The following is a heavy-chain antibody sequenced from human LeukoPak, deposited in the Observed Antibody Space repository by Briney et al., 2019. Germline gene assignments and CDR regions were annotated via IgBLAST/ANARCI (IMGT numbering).Heavy chain of an antibody. CDR3: ARVGVVVPAAIAAEYYYYYMDV. Sequence: PGESLRLSCAASGFTFSSYAMHWVRQAPGKGLEWVAVISYDGSNKYYADSVKGRFTISRDNSKNTLYLQMNSLRAEDTAVYYCARVGVVVPAAIAAEYYYYYMDVWGKGTTVTVSS. V-gene: IGHV3-30-3*01. J-gene: IGHJ6*03. CDR1: GFTFSSYA. D-gene: IGHD2-2*01. CDR2: ISYDGSNK.